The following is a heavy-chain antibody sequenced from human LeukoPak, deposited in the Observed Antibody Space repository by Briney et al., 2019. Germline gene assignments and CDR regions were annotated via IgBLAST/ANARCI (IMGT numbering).Heavy chain of an antibody. CDR2: ISSSSSYI. D-gene: IGHD1-26*01. CDR3: ARSRSIAAFDI. J-gene: IGHJ3*02. CDR1: GLTFRSDS. Sequence: GRCLRLSCAASGLTFRSDSMNWVRQAPGKGLEWVSSISSSSSYICYADSVKGRFTIARDNAKNSLYLQMNSLRAEDTAVYYCARSRSIAAFDIWGQGTMVTVSS. V-gene: IGHV3-21*01.